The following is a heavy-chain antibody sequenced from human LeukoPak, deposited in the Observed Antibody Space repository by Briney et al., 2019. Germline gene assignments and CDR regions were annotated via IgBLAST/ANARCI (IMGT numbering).Heavy chain of an antibody. J-gene: IGHJ4*02. CDR1: GGSFSGYY. CDR3: ARGGIAARRRSFDY. CDR2: INHSGST. Sequence: KTSETLSLTCTVYGGSFSGYYWSWIRQPPGKGLEWIGEINHSGSTNYNPSLKSRVTISVDTSKNQFSLKLSSVTAADTAVYYCARGGIAARRRSFDYWGQGTLVTVSS. D-gene: IGHD6-6*01. V-gene: IGHV4-34*01.